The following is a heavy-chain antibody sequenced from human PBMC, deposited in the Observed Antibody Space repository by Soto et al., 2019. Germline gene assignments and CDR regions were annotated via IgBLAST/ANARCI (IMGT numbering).Heavy chain of an antibody. J-gene: IGHJ4*02. CDR2: IYQSGST. Sequence: QVQLQESGPGLVKPSGTLSLTCAVSGGAISSSKWWSWVRQPPGKGLEWIGEIYQSGSTNYNPSLESRVRMSVDKSRNQFPLKLTSVSAADTAVYYCARASATIAAAAIFDYWGQGTLVTVSS. CDR3: ARASATIAAAAIFDY. V-gene: IGHV4-4*02. D-gene: IGHD6-13*01. CDR1: GGAISSSKW.